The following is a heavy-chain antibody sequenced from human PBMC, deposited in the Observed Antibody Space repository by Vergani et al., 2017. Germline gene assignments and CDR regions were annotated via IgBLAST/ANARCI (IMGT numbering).Heavy chain of an antibody. Sequence: EVHLLESGGGLVQSGGSLRLSCAASGFTFSNSAVSWVRQAPGRGLAWVSSISGPGLSTYYADSVKGRFSISRDNSKNTLFLQMHSLRVEDTALYYCAKFPLNITTPDRGDFWGQGSLVTVSS. D-gene: IGHD1-1*01. V-gene: IGHV3-23*01. CDR1: GFTFSNSA. CDR3: AKFPLNITTPDRGDF. CDR2: ISGPGLST. J-gene: IGHJ4*02.